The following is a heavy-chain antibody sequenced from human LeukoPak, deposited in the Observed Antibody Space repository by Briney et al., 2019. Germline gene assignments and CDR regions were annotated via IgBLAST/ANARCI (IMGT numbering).Heavy chain of an antibody. D-gene: IGHD3-10*01. V-gene: IGHV3-21*01. CDR3: ARDGEGTSLSFFDY. J-gene: IGHJ4*02. CDR2: ISSGSGYI. CDR1: GFTFSGYS. Sequence: GGSLRLSCAASGFTFSGYSLNWVRQAPGKGLEWVSSISSGSGYIYYADSVKGRFTISRGNAKTSLYLQMNSLRAEDTAVYYCARDGEGTSLSFFDYWGLGTLVTPSA.